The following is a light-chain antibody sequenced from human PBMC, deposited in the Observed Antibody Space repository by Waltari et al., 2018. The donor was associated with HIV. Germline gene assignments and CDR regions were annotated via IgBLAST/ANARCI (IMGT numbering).Light chain of an antibody. J-gene: IGLJ1*01. CDR3: AAWDDSLSGLYV. CDR1: SSNIGSNY. V-gene: IGLV1-47*01. CDR2: RTN. Sequence: QSVLTQPPSASGTPGQRVTISCSGSSSNIGSNYVYWYQQLPGTAPKLLIYRTNRRPSGVPDRFSGSKSGTSASLAISGLRSEDEADYYCAAWDDSLSGLYVFGTGTKVTVL.